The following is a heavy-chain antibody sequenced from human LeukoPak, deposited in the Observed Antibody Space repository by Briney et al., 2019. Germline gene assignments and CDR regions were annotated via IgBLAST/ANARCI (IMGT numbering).Heavy chain of an antibody. CDR1: GGSISSTSYY. J-gene: IGHJ4*02. CDR3: AREINYVYY. D-gene: IGHD5-24*01. Sequence: SETLSLTCTVSGGSISSTSYYWGWIRQPPGKGLEWIGSIYYSGGTYYNPSLKSRVTISVDTSKNQFSLNLSSVTAADTAVYYCAREINYVYYWGQGTLVTVSS. CDR2: IYYSGGT. V-gene: IGHV4-39*07.